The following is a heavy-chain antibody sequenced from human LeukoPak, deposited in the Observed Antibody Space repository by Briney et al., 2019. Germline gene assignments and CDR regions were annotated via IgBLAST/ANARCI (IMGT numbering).Heavy chain of an antibody. V-gene: IGHV1-2*02. CDR1: GYTFTGYY. J-gene: IGHJ5*02. CDR2: INPNSGGT. CDR3: ARVSGTTTGDWFDP. Sequence: GASVKVSCKASGYTFTGYYMHWVRQAPGQGLGWMGWINPNSGGTNYAQKFQGRVTMTRDTSISTAYMELSRLRSDDTAVYYCARVSGTTTGDWFDPWGQGTLVTVSS. D-gene: IGHD1-7*01.